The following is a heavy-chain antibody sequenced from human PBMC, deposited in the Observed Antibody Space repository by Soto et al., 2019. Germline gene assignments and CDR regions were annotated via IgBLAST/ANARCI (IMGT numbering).Heavy chain of an antibody. CDR3: ARDGLARAINF. CDR2: IWYEGGET. Sequence: QVQLVESGGGMVHPGESLRLSCSASGFIFSGYAMHWVRQAPGKGLEWVAMIWYEGGETYYADSVRGRFVISRDNSKDMVYLQMTSLRAEDTAVYYCARDGLARAINFWGQGVPVTVSS. D-gene: IGHD5-12*01. V-gene: IGHV3-33*01. CDR1: GFIFSGYA. J-gene: IGHJ4*02.